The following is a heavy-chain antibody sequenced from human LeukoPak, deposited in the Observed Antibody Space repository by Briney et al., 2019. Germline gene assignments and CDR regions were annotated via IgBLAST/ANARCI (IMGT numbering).Heavy chain of an antibody. V-gene: IGHV4-59*01. CDR2: IYYTGST. J-gene: IGHJ6*03. Sequence: SETLSLTCTVSGGSISSYYWSWIRQPPGKGLEWIGYIYYTGSTNYNPSLKSRVTISVDTSKNQFSLKLSSVTAADTAVYYCAGGYSYGSTYYYMDVWGKGTTVTISS. D-gene: IGHD5-18*01. CDR1: GGSISSYY. CDR3: AGGYSYGSTYYYMDV.